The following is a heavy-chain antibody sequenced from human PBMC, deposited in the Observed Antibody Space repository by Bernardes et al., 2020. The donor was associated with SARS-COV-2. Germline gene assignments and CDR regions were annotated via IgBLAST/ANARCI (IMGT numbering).Heavy chain of an antibody. D-gene: IGHD3-22*01. J-gene: IGHJ5*02. CDR3: ATGYGLGYYDSSPTFGWFDP. CDR2: FDPEDGET. V-gene: IGHV1-24*01. CDR1: GYTLTELS. Sequence: ASVKVSCKVSGYTLTELSMHWVRQAPGKGLEWMGGFDPEDGETIYAQKFQGRVTMTEDTSTDTAYMELSSLRSEDTAVYYCATGYGLGYYDSSPTFGWFDPCGQGTLVTVSS.